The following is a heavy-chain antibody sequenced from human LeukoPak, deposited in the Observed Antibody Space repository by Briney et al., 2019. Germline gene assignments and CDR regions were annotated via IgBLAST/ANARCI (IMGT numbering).Heavy chain of an antibody. CDR2: ISAYNGNT. V-gene: IGHV1-18*01. Sequence: ASAKVSCKASGYTFTSYGISWVRQAPGQGLEWMGWISAYNGNTNYAQKLQGRVTMTTDTSTSTAYMELRSLRSDDTAVYYCARVLLWFGEGRGYYYYMDVWGKGTTVTVSS. CDR1: GYTFTSYG. CDR3: ARVLLWFGEGRGYYYYMDV. D-gene: IGHD3-10*01. J-gene: IGHJ6*03.